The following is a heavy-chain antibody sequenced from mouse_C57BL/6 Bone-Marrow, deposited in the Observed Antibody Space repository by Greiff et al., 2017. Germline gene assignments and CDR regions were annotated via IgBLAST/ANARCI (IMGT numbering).Heavy chain of an antibody. J-gene: IGHJ1*03. V-gene: IGHV5-17*01. Sequence: DVMLVESGGGLVKPGGSLKLSCAASGFTFSDYGMHWVRQAPEKGLEWVAYISSGSSTIYYADTVKGRFTISRDNAKNTLFLQMTCLRSEDTAMYYCARPYYGSSHWYFDVWGTGTTVTVSS. D-gene: IGHD1-1*01. CDR1: GFTFSDYG. CDR2: ISSGSSTI. CDR3: ARPYYGSSHWYFDV.